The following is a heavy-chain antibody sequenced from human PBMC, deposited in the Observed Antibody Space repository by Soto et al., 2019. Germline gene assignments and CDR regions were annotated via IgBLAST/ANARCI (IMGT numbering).Heavy chain of an antibody. J-gene: IGHJ4*02. V-gene: IGHV1-3*01. CDR3: AREILNDRVLVTAPKGGFEY. Sequence: QVQLVQSGAEVKKPGASVKVSCKASGYTFTSYAMHWVRQAPGQRLEWMGWINAGNGNTKYSQKFQGRVTITRDTSASTAYMELSSLRSEDTAVYYCAREILNDRVLVTAPKGGFEYWGQGTLVTVAS. CDR1: GYTFTSYA. CDR2: INAGNGNT. D-gene: IGHD2-21*02.